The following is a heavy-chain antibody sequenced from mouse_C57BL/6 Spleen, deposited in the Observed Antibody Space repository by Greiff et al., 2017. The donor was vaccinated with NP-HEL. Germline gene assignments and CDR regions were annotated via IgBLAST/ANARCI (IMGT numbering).Heavy chain of an antibody. CDR1: GYTFTSYW. V-gene: IGHV1-61*01. CDR2: IYPSDSET. CDR3: ARSEGNYQIANYYAMDY. D-gene: IGHD2-1*01. Sequence: VQLQQPGAELVRPGSSVKLSCKASGYTFTSYWMDWVKQRPGQGLEWIGNIYPSDSETHYNQKFKDKATLTVDKSSSTAYMQLSSLTSEDSAVYYCARSEGNYQIANYYAMDYWGQGTSVTVSS. J-gene: IGHJ4*01.